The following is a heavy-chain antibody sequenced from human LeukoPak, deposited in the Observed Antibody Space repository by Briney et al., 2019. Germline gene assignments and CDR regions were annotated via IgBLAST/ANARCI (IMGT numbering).Heavy chain of an antibody. D-gene: IGHD1-26*01. V-gene: IGHV1-18*01. Sequence: ASVKVSCKASGYTFTSYGISWVRQAPGQGLEWMGWISAYNGNTNYAQKLQGRVTMTTDTSTSTAYMELRSLRSDDTAVYYSARDFLLVGATYYFDYWGQGTLVTVSS. J-gene: IGHJ4*02. CDR3: ARDFLLVGATYYFDY. CDR1: GYTFTSYG. CDR2: ISAYNGNT.